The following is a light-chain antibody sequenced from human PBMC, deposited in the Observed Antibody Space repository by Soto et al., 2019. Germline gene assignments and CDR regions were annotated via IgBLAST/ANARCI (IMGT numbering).Light chain of an antibody. CDR1: PGIRSA. V-gene: IGKV1-13*02. CDR2: DVF. Sequence: AIPVTQSPSSLSASVGATVTIPCRASPGIRSAFAWYQQKPGKVPRLLIYDVFNLQSGVPSRFSGSGSGTDFTRTISRLQPEDFATYYCQQLETYPLTFGQGTRLEGK. CDR3: QQLETYPLT. J-gene: IGKJ5*01.